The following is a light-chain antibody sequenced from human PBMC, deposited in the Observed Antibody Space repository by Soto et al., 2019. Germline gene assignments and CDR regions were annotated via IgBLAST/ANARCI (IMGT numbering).Light chain of an antibody. CDR1: QSIRNY. CDR2: GAS. CDR3: QPYNNWPPET. Sequence: EIVLTQSPATLSLSPVERATLSCMASQSIRNYLAWYQQKPGQAPRLLIYGASTRATGIPARFSGSGSGTEFTLTISSLQSEDFAVYYCQPYNNWPPETFGQGTKVDIK. V-gene: IGKV3-15*01. J-gene: IGKJ1*01.